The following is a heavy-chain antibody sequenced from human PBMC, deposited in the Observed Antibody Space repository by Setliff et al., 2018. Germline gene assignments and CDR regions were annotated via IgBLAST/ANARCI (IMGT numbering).Heavy chain of an antibody. V-gene: IGHV1-18*01. CDR1: GYSFTVFG. CDR3: VRGQGPRTVVAIPFDH. Sequence: ASVKVSCKTSGYSFTVFGISWVRQAPGQGLEWMGWISPYYGNTNYAQQFQGRVTMSTDTSTTTAYMELTSLTSDDTALYYCVRGQGPRTVVAIPFDHWGQGTLVTVSS. CDR2: ISPYYGNT. J-gene: IGHJ4*02. D-gene: IGHD3-22*01.